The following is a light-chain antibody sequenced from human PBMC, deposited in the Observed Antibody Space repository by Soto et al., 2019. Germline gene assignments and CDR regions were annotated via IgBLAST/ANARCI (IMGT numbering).Light chain of an antibody. CDR2: LEGSGSY. CDR1: SGHSSYI. Sequence: QSVLTQSSSASASLGSSVKLTCTLSSGHSSYIIAWHQQQPGKAPRYLMKLEGSGSYNKGSGVPDRFSGSKSGNTASLTISGLQAEDEADYYCSSYTSSSTLVFGGGTKVTVL. V-gene: IGLV4-60*03. J-gene: IGLJ2*01. CDR3: SSYTSSSTLV.